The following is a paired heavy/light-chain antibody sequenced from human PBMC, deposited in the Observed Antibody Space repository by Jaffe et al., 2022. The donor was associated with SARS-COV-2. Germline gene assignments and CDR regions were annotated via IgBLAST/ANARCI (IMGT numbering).Light chain of an antibody. CDR1: QSISSH. J-gene: IGKJ2*01. CDR2: AAS. V-gene: IGKV1-39*01. Sequence: DIQMTQSPSSLSASVGDRVTITCRASQSISSHLNWYQQKPGKAPKLLIYAASSLQSGVPSRFSGSGSGTDFTLTISSLQPEDFATYYCQQSYITPPYTFGQGTKLEIK. CDR3: QQSYITPPYT.
Heavy chain of an antibody. CDR2: ISYEGSNK. V-gene: IGHV3-30-3*01. Sequence: QVQLVESGGGVVQPGRSLRLSCAASGFTFSSYAMHWVRQAPGKGLEWVAVISYEGSNKFYSDSVKGRFTISRDNSNNTLYMQMNSLRPEDTAVYYCVRGPGIAGVGVFDPWGPGTLVTISS. CDR3: VRGPGIAGVGVFDP. CDR1: GFTFSSYA. D-gene: IGHD6-13*01. J-gene: IGHJ5*02.